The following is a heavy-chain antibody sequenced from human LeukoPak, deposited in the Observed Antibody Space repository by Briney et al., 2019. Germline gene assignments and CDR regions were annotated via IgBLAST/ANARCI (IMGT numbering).Heavy chain of an antibody. Sequence: SETLSLTCAVYGGSFSGYYWSWIRQPPGKGLEWIGEINHSGSTNYNPSLKSRVTISVDTSKNQFSLKLSSVTAADTAVYYCARGPAEAYYDFWSGYSYFDYWGQGTLVTVSS. CDR1: GGSFSGYY. J-gene: IGHJ4*02. V-gene: IGHV4-34*01. CDR3: ARGPAEAYYDFWSGYSYFDY. CDR2: INHSGST. D-gene: IGHD3-3*01.